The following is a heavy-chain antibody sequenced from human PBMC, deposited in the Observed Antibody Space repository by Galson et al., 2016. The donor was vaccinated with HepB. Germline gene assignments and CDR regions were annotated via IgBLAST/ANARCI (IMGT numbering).Heavy chain of an antibody. Sequence: SLRLSCAASGFTFNSHAMNWVRQAPGKGLEWVSTISPSGDNTYYADSVKGRFTISRDISKNTLYLQMNSLRADDTALYYCARRGINWGFFDYWGQGILVTVSS. CDR2: ISPSGDNT. CDR1: GFTFNSHA. V-gene: IGHV3-23*01. J-gene: IGHJ4*02. D-gene: IGHD7-27*01. CDR3: ARRGINWGFFDY.